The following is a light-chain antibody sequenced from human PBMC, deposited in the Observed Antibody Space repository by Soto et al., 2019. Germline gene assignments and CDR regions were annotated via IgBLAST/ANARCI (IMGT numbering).Light chain of an antibody. J-gene: IGKJ5*01. CDR2: GAS. Sequence: DIQLTQSPSFLSASVGDRVTISFRASQAMNTYIAWYQQRPGAAPKLLVYGASTLYTGVPSRFSGSESGAVFTLTISSLQPEDFATYYCQQLHSYPITFGQGTRLEIK. V-gene: IGKV1-9*01. CDR3: QQLHSYPIT. CDR1: QAMNTY.